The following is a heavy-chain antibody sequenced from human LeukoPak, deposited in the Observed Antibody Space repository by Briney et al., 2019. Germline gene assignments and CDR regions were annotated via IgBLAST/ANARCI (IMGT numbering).Heavy chain of an antibody. CDR3: ARAPRDSSSWYVY. V-gene: IGHV1-3*01. J-gene: IGHJ4*02. CDR1: GYTFTTYV. CDR2: INAGTGNR. Sequence: ASVEVSCKASGYTFTTYVMHWVRQAPGQSLEWMGWINAGTGNRKYSQKFQDRVTITSDTSASTVYMEMSSLRSEDTAVYYCARAPRDSSSWYVYWGQGTLVTVSS. D-gene: IGHD6-13*01.